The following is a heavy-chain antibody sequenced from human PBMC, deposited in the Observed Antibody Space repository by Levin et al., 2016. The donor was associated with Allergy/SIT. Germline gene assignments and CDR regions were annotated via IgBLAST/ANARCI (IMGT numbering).Heavy chain of an antibody. CDR2: ISGSGGST. J-gene: IGHJ4*02. V-gene: IGHV3-23*01. Sequence: GESLKISCAASGFTFSSYAMSWVRQAPGKGLEWVSAISGSGGSTYYADSVKGRFTISRDNSKNTLYLQMNSLRAEDTAVYYCAAHYDSSGYYTLVAYWGQGTLVTVSS. D-gene: IGHD3-22*01. CDR1: GFTFSSYA. CDR3: AAHYDSSGYYTLVAY.